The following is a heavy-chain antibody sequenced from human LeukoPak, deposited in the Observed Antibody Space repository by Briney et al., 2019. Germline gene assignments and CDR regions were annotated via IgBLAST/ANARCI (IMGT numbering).Heavy chain of an antibody. CDR3: ARQLGYCSSTSCSRYYYYYYMDV. D-gene: IGHD2-2*01. Sequence: GESLKISCKGSGYSFTSYWIGWVRQMPGKGLEWMGIIYPDDSDTRYSPSFQGQVTISADKSISTAYLQWSSLKASDTAMYYCARQLGYCSSTSCSRYYYYYYMDVWGKGTTVTVSS. J-gene: IGHJ6*03. CDR1: GYSFTSYW. V-gene: IGHV5-51*01. CDR2: IYPDDSDT.